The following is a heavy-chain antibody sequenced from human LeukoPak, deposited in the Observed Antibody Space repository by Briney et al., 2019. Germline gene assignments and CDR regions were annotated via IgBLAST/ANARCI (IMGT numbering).Heavy chain of an antibody. Sequence: SQTLSLTCAISGDSVSSNSAAWNWIRQSPSRGLEWLGRTYYRSKWYNDYAVSVKSRITINPDTSKNQFSLKLSSVTAADTAVYYCARDLLRDIVVVVAATPLDAFDIWGQGTMVTVSS. D-gene: IGHD2-15*01. CDR2: TYYRSKWYN. J-gene: IGHJ3*02. CDR3: ARDLLRDIVVVVAATPLDAFDI. CDR1: GDSVSSNSAA. V-gene: IGHV6-1*01.